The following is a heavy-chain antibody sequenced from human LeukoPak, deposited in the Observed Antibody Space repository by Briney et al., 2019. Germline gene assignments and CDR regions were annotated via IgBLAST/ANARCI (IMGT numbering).Heavy chain of an antibody. Sequence: SETLSLTCAVYGGSFSGYYWSWIRQPPGKGLEWIGEINHSGSTNYNPSLKSRVTISVDTSKNQFSLKLSSVTAADTAVYYCARAIRDGYNPGDFDYYYMDVWGKGTTVTVSS. CDR3: ARAIRDGYNPGDFDYYYMDV. D-gene: IGHD5-24*01. CDR1: GGSFSGYY. CDR2: INHSGST. J-gene: IGHJ6*03. V-gene: IGHV4-34*01.